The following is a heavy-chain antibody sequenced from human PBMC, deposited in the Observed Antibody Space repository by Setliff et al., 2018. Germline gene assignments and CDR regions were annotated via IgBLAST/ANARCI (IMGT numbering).Heavy chain of an antibody. Sequence: GESLRLSCAASGFTFTSYAMNWVRQAPGKGLEWVSAISGSGGSTDYADSVKGRFTTSRDNSKNTLYLQMNGLRAEDTAIYYCAGDPPGPHLVYTYWGQGALVTVSS. V-gene: IGHV3-23*01. CDR1: GFTFTSYA. CDR3: AGDPPGPHLVYTY. J-gene: IGHJ4*02. D-gene: IGHD3-16*01. CDR2: ISGSGGST.